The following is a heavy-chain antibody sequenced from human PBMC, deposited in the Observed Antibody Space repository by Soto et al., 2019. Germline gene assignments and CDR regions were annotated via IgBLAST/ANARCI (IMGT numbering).Heavy chain of an antibody. J-gene: IGHJ4*02. CDR1: GFTFSGFD. D-gene: IGHD6-13*01. Sequence: LRLSCEASGFTFSGFDMHWVRQPTGKGLEWVSSIGTAGDTCYAVSVKGRFTISRDNAKNSLSLQMNSLRAGDMAVYFCAKSQEIGTHFFDSWGQGTQVTVSS. V-gene: IGHV3-13*01. CDR3: AKSQEIGTHFFDS. CDR2: IGTAGDT.